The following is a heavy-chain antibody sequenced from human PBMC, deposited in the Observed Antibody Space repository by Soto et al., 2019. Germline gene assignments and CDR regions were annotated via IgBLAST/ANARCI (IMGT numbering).Heavy chain of an antibody. CDR3: AAGEPLHY. V-gene: IGHV3-33*08. Sequence: RLSCAASGFTFSSYGMHWVRQAPGRGLEWVAIIWYDGSNKYYADSVKGRFTISRDNSKNTMYLQMNSLGAEDTAMYYCAAGEPLHYRGQGTLVTVSS. D-gene: IGHD3-10*01. CDR2: IWYDGSNK. J-gene: IGHJ4*02. CDR1: GFTFSSYG.